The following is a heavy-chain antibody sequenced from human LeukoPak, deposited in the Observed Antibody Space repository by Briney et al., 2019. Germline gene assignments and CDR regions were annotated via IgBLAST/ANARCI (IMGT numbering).Heavy chain of an antibody. CDR1: GGSISSYY. CDR2: IYYSGST. D-gene: IGHD3-10*01. J-gene: IGHJ3*02. Sequence: SETLSLTCTVSGGSISSYYWSWIRQPPGKGLEWIGYIYYSGSTNYNPSLKSRVTISVDTSKNQFSLKLSSVTAADTAVYYCARDLLWFGEPDAFDIWGQGTMVTVSS. CDR3: ARDLLWFGEPDAFDI. V-gene: IGHV4-59*01.